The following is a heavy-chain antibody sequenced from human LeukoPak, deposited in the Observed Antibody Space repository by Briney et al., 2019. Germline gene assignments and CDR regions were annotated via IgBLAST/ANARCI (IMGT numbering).Heavy chain of an antibody. V-gene: IGHV3-48*02. CDR1: GLTFRNAW. CDR3: ARDYGDLPARVPYFDY. CDR2: ISSSSSMI. Sequence: GGSLRLSCAASGLTFRNAWMSWGRQAPGKGLEWVSYISSSSSMIYYADSVKGRFTISRDNAKNSLYLQMKSLRDEDTAIYYCARDYGDLPARVPYFDYWGQGTLVTVSS. D-gene: IGHD4-17*01. J-gene: IGHJ4*02.